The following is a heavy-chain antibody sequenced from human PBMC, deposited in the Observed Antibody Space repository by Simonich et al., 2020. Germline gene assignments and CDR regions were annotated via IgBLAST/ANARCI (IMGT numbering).Heavy chain of an antibody. Sequence: EVQLVESGGGLVQPGRSLRLSCAASGFTFDDYAMHWVRQAPGKGLNGFYGISWKMGSIGYAYAVKGRFTISRDNAKNSLYLKMNSLRAEDTALYYCAKDVAAAGTEYFQHWGQGTLVTVSS. CDR3: AKDVAAAGTEYFQH. V-gene: IGHV3-9*01. CDR1: GFTFDDYA. D-gene: IGHD6-13*01. CDR2: ISWKMGSI. J-gene: IGHJ1*01.